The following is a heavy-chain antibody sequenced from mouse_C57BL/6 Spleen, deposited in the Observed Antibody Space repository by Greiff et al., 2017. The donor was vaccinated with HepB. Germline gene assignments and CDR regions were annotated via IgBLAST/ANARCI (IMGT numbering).Heavy chain of an antibody. V-gene: IGHV1-61*01. J-gene: IGHJ2*01. Sequence: VQLQQPGAELVRPGSSVKLSCKASGYTFTSYWMDWVKQRPGQGLEWIGNIYPSDSETHYNQKFKDKATLTVDKSSRTAYMQLSSLTSEDSAVYYCASYGNYLYFDYWGQGTTLTVSS. CDR2: IYPSDSET. D-gene: IGHD2-1*01. CDR3: ASYGNYLYFDY. CDR1: GYTFTSYW.